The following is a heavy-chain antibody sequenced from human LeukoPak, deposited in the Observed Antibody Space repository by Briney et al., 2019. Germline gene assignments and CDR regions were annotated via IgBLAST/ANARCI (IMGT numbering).Heavy chain of an antibody. V-gene: IGHV3-53*01. J-gene: IGHJ5*02. CDR1: GFSFSSDF. D-gene: IGHD1-14*01. CDR3: ASGIDR. CDR2: LYNTGTT. Sequence: PGGSLRLSCAASGFSFSSDFMTWVRQAPGRGLEWVSVLYNTGTTSYADSVKGRFSIYRDESKNTIYLQMSSLTVEDAARYYCASGIDRWGQGNLVTVSS.